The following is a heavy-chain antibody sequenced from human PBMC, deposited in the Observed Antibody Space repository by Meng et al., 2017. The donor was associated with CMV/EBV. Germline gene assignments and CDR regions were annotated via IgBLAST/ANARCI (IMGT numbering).Heavy chain of an antibody. CDR3: ARDLAAAATGYFQH. CDR2: ISAYNGNT. D-gene: IGHD6-13*01. J-gene: IGHJ1*01. CDR1: GYTFTSYG. Sequence: ASVKVSCKASGYTFTSYGISWVRQAPEQGPEWMGWISAYNGNTNYAQKLQGRVTMTTDTSTSTAYMELRSLRSDDTAVYYCARDLAAAATGYFQHWGQGTLVTVSS. V-gene: IGHV1-18*01.